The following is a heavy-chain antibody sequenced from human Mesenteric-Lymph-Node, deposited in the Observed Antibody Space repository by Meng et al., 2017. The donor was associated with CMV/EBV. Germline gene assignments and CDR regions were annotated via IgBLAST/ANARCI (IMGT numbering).Heavy chain of an antibody. Sequence: GESLKISCAASGFTFSSYSMNWVRQAPGKGLEWVSYISSSSSTIYYADSVKGRFTISRDNAKNSLYLQMNSLRAEDTAVYYCARSGVYCSSTSCYSYYYYGMDVWGQGTTVTVS. CDR2: ISSSSSTI. CDR1: GFTFSSYS. V-gene: IGHV3-48*04. D-gene: IGHD2-2*02. J-gene: IGHJ6*02. CDR3: ARSGVYCSSTSCYSYYYYGMDV.